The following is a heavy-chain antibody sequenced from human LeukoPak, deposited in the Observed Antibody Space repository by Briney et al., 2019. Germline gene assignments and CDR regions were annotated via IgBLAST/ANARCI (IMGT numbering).Heavy chain of an antibody. CDR1: GGSTSSYY. J-gene: IGHJ3*02. CDR2: IYYSGST. CDR3: ARGVDAFDI. Sequence: PSETLSLTCTVSGGSTSSYYWSWIRQPPGKGLEWIGYIYYSGSTNYNPSLKSRVTISVDTSKNQFSLKLSSVTAADTAVYYCARGVDAFDIWGQGTMVTVSS. V-gene: IGHV4-59*01.